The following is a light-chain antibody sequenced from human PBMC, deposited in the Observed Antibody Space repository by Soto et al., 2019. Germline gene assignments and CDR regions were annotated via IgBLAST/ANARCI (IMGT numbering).Light chain of an antibody. V-gene: IGKV3-15*01. CDR2: GVS. J-gene: IGKJ2*01. CDR3: QSYNDWPFA. CDR1: ESLFGF. Sequence: DIVLTQSPATLSVSPGDRVTLSCRASESLFGFLAWYQQKPGQAPRLLMYGVSTRATGIPARFSGGGSATDFTLTISSLQSEDSAFYFCQSYNDWPFASGLGTRL.